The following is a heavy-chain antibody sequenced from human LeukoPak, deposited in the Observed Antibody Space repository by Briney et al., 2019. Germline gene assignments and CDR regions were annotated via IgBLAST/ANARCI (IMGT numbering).Heavy chain of an antibody. CDR1: GFSFSTYE. CDR3: ARVGREVATGYFDD. D-gene: IGHD2-15*01. J-gene: IGHJ4*02. CDR2: ISTSGSSV. V-gene: IGHV3-48*03. Sequence: QPGGSLRLSCVASGFSFSTYEMNWVRQAPGKRLEWVAYISTSGSSVYYADSLKGRFTLSRDNAKSSLFLQVDSLTVADTAVYYCARVGREVATGYFDDWGQGTLVAVSS.